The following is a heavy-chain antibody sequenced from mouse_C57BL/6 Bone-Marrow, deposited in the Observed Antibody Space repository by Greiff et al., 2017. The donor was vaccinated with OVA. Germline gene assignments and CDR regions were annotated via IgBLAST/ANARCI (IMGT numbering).Heavy chain of an antibody. Sequence: VQRVESGPELVKPGASVKISCKASGYTFTDYYINWVKQRPGQGLEWIGWIFPGSGSTYYNEKFKGKATLTVDKSSSTAYMLLSSLTSEDSAVYFCARGDYYGSYWYFDVWGTGTTVTVSS. J-gene: IGHJ1*03. CDR2: IFPGSGST. V-gene: IGHV1-75*01. CDR1: GYTFTDYY. D-gene: IGHD1-1*01. CDR3: ARGDYYGSYWYFDV.